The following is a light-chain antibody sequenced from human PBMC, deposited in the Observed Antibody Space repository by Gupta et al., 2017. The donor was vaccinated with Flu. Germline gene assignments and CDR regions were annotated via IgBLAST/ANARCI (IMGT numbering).Light chain of an antibody. Sequence: GARATLSCRASQSGQYYLAWYQHKPGQAPRLLIYEASNRPSGIPTRFSGSASGTDFTLTISSLEPEDVAVYYCQQRSRWPQTFGQGTKLEVK. CDR1: QSGQYY. CDR3: QQRSRWPQT. J-gene: IGKJ1*01. V-gene: IGKV3-11*01. CDR2: EAS.